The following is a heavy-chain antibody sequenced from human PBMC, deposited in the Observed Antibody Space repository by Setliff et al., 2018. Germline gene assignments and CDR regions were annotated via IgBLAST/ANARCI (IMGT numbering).Heavy chain of an antibody. Sequence: SETLSLTCTFYGGPFSDYYWGWVRQTPGKGLEWIAEINPSGTTNYIPSLKSRLTIPVDTSKRQFSLKLISVTAADTAVYFFRLAHCNTTSCEEALDYWSQGTLVTVSS. V-gene: IGHV4-34*01. J-gene: IGHJ4*02. CDR1: GGPFSDYY. D-gene: IGHD2-2*01. CDR2: INPSGTT. CDR3: RLAHCNTTSCEEALDY.